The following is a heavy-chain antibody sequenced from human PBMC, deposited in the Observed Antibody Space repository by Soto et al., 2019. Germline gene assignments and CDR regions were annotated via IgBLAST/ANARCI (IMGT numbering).Heavy chain of an antibody. CDR1: GFSFSVYG. D-gene: IGHD2-15*01. CDR2: IWYDASKQ. J-gene: IGHJ4*02. CDR3: AAWAEGATEVH. V-gene: IGHV3-33*01. Sequence: LRLSCETSGFSFSVYGMHWVRQAPGKGLEWVAVIWYDASKQFYAASVEGRFTISRDNSKAILYLQMNSLRAEDTAVYYCAAWAEGATEVHWGQGTLVTVSS.